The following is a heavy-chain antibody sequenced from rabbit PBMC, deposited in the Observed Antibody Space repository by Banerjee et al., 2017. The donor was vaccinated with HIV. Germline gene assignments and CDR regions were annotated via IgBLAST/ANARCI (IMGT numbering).Heavy chain of an antibody. J-gene: IGHJ4*01. CDR2: IYVGSSGST. CDR3: ARDLAGVIGWNFDL. CDR1: GFDLSSNYY. Sequence: QEQLEESGGGLVKPEGSLTLTCTASGFDLSSNYYMCWVRQAPGKGLEWIACIYVGSSGSTYYASWAKGRFTISKTSSTTVALQMTSLTAADTATYFCARDLAGVIGWNFDLWGQGTLVTVS. D-gene: IGHD4-1*01. V-gene: IGHV1S45*01.